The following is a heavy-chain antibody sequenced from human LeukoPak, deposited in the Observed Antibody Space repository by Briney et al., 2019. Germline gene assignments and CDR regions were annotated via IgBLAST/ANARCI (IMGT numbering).Heavy chain of an antibody. J-gene: IGHJ6*03. D-gene: IGHD5-12*01. Sequence: GGSLRLSCAASGFTFSSYVMHWVRQAPGKGLEWVAIISYDGSNEYYADSVKGRFTISRDNAKNSLYLQMSSLRAEDTAVYYCARAGYSGYDSRYYYYMDVWGKGTTVTVSS. CDR2: ISYDGSNE. CDR1: GFTFSSYV. CDR3: ARAGYSGYDSRYYYYMDV. V-gene: IGHV3-30*04.